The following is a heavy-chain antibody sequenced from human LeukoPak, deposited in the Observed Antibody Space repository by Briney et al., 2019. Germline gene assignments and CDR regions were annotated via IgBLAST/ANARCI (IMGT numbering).Heavy chain of an antibody. CDR1: RGTFSSYA. V-gene: IGHV1-69*13. Sequence: GASVKVSCKASRGTFSSYAISWVRQAPGQGLEWMGGIIPIFGTANYAQKFQGRVTITADESTSTAYMELSSLRSEDTAVYYCASGVLLWFGEDNDYYYMDVWGKGTTVTISS. CDR3: ASGVLLWFGEDNDYYYMDV. D-gene: IGHD3-10*01. J-gene: IGHJ6*03. CDR2: IIPIFGTA.